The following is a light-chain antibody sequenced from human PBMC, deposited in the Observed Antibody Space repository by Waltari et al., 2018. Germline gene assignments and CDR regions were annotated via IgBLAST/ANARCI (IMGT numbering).Light chain of an antibody. CDR3: QETNTFPIT. CDR1: QDISNQ. V-gene: IGKV1D-12*01. Sequence: DIQMTQSPSSVSASVGDTVTITCRASQDISNQLTWYQQKPGKAPKFLIYDASTLESGVPSRFSGSGSGTDFTLTVRSLQPEDFATYDCQETNTFPITFGQGTRLEIK. J-gene: IGKJ5*01. CDR2: DAS.